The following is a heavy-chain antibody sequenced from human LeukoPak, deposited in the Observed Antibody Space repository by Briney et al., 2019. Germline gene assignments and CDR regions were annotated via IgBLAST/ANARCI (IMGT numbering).Heavy chain of an antibody. CDR3: ARDGYSGYQGGPGFDY. V-gene: IGHV1-69*01. CDR1: VGTFSIYG. CDR2: FIPIFGTG. D-gene: IGHD5-12*01. Sequence: SVTVSCKGSVGTFSIYGSSWVRQCPGQGLEWMGEFIPIFGTGNYAQKFQGIVTSTADESTSTAYMELSSLRSEDTAVYYCARDGYSGYQGGPGFDYWGQGTLVTVSS. J-gene: IGHJ4*02.